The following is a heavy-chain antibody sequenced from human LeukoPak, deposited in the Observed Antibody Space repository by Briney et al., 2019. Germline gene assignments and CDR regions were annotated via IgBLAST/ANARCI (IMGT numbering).Heavy chain of an antibody. D-gene: IGHD1-14*01. Sequence: ASVKVSCKASGSPFIGSFLHWVRQAPGQGLEWMGWINPISGDTNSAQKFQGRLTMTRDPSKTTAYMELGGLRPDDTALYYCARDRGTMIAVFGIYLDLWGRGTPVTVSS. V-gene: IGHV1-2*02. CDR2: INPISGDT. CDR3: ARDRGTMIAVFGIYLDL. CDR1: GSPFIGSF. J-gene: IGHJ2*01.